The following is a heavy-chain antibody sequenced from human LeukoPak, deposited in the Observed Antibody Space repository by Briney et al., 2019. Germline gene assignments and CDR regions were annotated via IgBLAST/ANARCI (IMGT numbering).Heavy chain of an antibody. J-gene: IGHJ3*02. CDR2: ISGSGGST. D-gene: IGHD2-15*01. Sequence: GGSLRLSCAASGFTFSNYAMTWVRQAPGKGLEWVSGISGSGGSTFYADSVKGRFTISRDNAKNSLYLQVNSLRAEDTAVYYCARLGYCSGGSCSNGFDIWGQGTMVTVSS. CDR1: GFTFSNYA. V-gene: IGHV3-23*01. CDR3: ARLGYCSGGSCSNGFDI.